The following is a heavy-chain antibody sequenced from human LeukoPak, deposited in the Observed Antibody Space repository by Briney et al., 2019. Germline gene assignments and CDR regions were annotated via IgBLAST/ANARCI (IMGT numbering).Heavy chain of an antibody. D-gene: IGHD3-16*01. CDR2: ISTSSNYI. CDR3: ARDVGASAPDAFDI. V-gene: IGHV3-21*01. J-gene: IGHJ3*02. Sequence: GGSLRLSCAASGFTFSTYNMNWVRQAPGKGLEWVSSISTSSNYIYYADSVRGRFPISRDNAKSSLYLQMNSLRAEDTDVYYCARDVGASAPDAFDIWGQGTMVTVSS. CDR1: GFTFSTYN.